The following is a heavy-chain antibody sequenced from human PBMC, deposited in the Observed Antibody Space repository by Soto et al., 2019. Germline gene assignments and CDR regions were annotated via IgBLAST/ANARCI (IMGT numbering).Heavy chain of an antibody. V-gene: IGHV3-48*02. D-gene: IGHD3-3*01. CDR3: ARESRFLEWLSLNWFDP. J-gene: IGHJ5*02. Sequence: PGGSLRLSCAASGFAFSNYSMNWIRQAQGKGLEWVSYISSSSSTIFYSDSVKGRFTISRDNAKNSLYLQMNSLRDEDTAVYYCARESRFLEWLSLNWFDPWGQGTLVTVSS. CDR1: GFAFSNYS. CDR2: ISSSSSTI.